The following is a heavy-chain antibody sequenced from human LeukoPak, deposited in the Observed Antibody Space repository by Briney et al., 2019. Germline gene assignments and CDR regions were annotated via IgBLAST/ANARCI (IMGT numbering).Heavy chain of an antibody. V-gene: IGHV3-74*01. D-gene: IGHD3-3*01. CDR1: GFTFSSYW. J-gene: IGHJ4*02. CDR2: INPDGSST. CDR3: ASSFTIKDS. Sequence: PGGSLRLSCAASGFTFSSYWMHWVRQAPGKGLVWVSHINPDGSSTNYADSVKGRFTISRDNAKKTLYLQMNSLRAEDTAVYYCASSFTIKDSWGQGTLVTVSS.